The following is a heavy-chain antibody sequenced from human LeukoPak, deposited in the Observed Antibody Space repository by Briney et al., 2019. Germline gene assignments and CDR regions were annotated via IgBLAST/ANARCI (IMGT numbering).Heavy chain of an antibody. D-gene: IGHD2-2*02. V-gene: IGHV4-31*03. CDR3: ARGPPSYCSSTSCYTEDY. J-gene: IGHJ4*02. CDR2: IYYSGST. CDR1: GGSISSGGYY. Sequence: SETLSLTCTVSGGSISSGGYYWSWIRQHPGEGLEWIGYIYYSGSTYYNPSLKSRVTISVDTSKNQFSLKLSSVTAADTAVYYCARGPPSYCSSTSCYTEDYWGQGTLVTVSS.